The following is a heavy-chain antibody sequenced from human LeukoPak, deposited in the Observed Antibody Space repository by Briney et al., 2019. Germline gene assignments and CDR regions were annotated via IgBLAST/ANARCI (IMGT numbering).Heavy chain of an antibody. CDR3: AKNHYDYVWGSYRYQATFDY. CDR2: IIPIFGTA. J-gene: IGHJ4*02. D-gene: IGHD3-16*02. Sequence: ASVKVSCKASGGTFSSYAISWVRQAPGQGLEWMGGIIPIFGTANYAQKFQGRVTITADESTSTAYMELSSLRSEDTAVYYCAKNHYDYVWGSYRYQATFDYWGQGTLVTVSS. CDR1: GGTFSSYA. V-gene: IGHV1-69*13.